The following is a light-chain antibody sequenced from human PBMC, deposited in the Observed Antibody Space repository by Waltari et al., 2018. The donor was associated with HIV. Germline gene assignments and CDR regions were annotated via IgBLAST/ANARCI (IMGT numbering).Light chain of an antibody. Sequence: SYELTQPPSVSVSPGQTARITCSGDPLAKQYAYWYQQKPGQAPVSVIYKDSERPSRIPGRCSGSSSGTTVTLTISGVQAEDEADYYCQSADSSGSNFVFGTGTKVTVL. CDR3: QSADSSGSNFV. V-gene: IGLV3-25*03. J-gene: IGLJ1*01. CDR2: KDS. CDR1: PLAKQY.